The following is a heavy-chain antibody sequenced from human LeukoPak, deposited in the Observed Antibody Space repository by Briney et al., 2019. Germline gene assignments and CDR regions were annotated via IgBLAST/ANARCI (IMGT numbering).Heavy chain of an antibody. CDR2: ISGSGGST. Sequence: GGSLRLSCAASGFTFSSYAMSWVRQAPGKGLEWVSAISGSGGSTYYADPVKGRFTISRDNSKNTLYLQMNSLRAEDTAVYYCARGSGFGEDYFDYWGQGTLVTVSS. CDR1: GFTFSSYA. V-gene: IGHV3-23*01. D-gene: IGHD3-10*01. J-gene: IGHJ4*02. CDR3: ARGSGFGEDYFDY.